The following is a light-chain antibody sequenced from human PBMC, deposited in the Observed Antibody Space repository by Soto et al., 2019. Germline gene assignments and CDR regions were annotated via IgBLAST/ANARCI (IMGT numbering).Light chain of an antibody. CDR1: QSVSSSD. CDR2: GAS. CDR3: HYYGSSPWT. J-gene: IGKJ1*01. V-gene: IGKV3-20*01. Sequence: EIVLTQSPGTLSLSPGERATLSCRASQSVSSSDLAWYQQKPGQAPRLLIYGASSRATGIPDRFSGSGSGTDFTLTISRLEPEDFAVYYCHYYGSSPWTFGQGTKVEIK.